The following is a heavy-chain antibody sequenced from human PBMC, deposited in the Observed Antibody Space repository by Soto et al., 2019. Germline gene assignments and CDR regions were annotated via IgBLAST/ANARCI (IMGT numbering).Heavy chain of an antibody. D-gene: IGHD3-10*01. CDR3: ARRLYGSGSPNWFDP. CDR2: IYYSGST. V-gene: IGHV4-39*01. J-gene: IGHJ5*02. CDR1: GGSISSSSYY. Sequence: PSETLSLTCTVSGGSISSSSYYWGWIRQPPGKGLEWIGSIYYSGSTYYNPSLKSRVTISVDTSKNQLSLKLSSVTAADTAVYYCARRLYGSGSPNWFDPWGQGTLVTVSS.